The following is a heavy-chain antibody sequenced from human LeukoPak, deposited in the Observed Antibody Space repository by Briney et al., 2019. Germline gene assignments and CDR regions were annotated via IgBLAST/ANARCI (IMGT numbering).Heavy chain of an antibody. V-gene: IGHV5-51*01. CDR3: ARLIAVAGTGWFDP. CDR2: IYPGDSDT. J-gene: IGHJ5*02. Sequence: RGESLKISCKGSGYSFTSYWIGWARQMPGKGLEWMGIIYPGDSDTRYSPSFQGQVTISADKSISTAYLQWSSLKASDTAMYYCARLIAVAGTGWFDPWGQGTLVTVSS. CDR1: GYSFTSYW. D-gene: IGHD6-19*01.